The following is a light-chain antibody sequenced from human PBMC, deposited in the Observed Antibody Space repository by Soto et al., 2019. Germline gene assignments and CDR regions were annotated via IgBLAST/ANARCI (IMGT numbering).Light chain of an antibody. J-gene: IGLJ1*01. CDR1: SSDVGGYNY. CDR2: AVS. CDR3: SSYTSSSTLV. Sequence: QSALTQPASVSGSPGQSITISCTGTSSDVGGYNYVSWYQQHPGKAPTLMIYAVSNRPSGVSNRFSGSKSGNTASLTISGLQAEDEADYYCSSYTSSSTLVFGTGTKVTVL. V-gene: IGLV2-14*01.